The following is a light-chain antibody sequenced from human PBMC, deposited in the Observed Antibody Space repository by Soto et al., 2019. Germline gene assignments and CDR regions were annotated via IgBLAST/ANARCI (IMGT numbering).Light chain of an antibody. V-gene: IGKV1-39*01. CDR3: QQYDNLPLT. CDR1: QSISTY. J-gene: IGKJ4*01. CDR2: SAS. Sequence: DIQMTQSPSSLSASVGDRVAITCRASQSISTYLNWYQQKPGKAPQFLISSASSLQGGVPSRFSGSGSGTDFTLTISSLQPEDIETYYCQQYDNLPLTFGGGTKVDIK.